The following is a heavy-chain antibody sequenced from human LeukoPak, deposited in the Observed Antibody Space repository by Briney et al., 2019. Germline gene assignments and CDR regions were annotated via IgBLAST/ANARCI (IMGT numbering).Heavy chain of an antibody. CDR2: MAFDGTDI. V-gene: IGHV3-30*03. CDR3: VRDARGSLDY. J-gene: IGHJ4*02. CDR1: GFTFSSYG. Sequence: GGSLRLSCAASGFTFSSYGMHWVRQAPGKGLESVTIMAFDGTDINYIDSVKGRFTISRDNSKNTLYLEMNSLRTEDTAVYYCVRDARGSLDYWGQGTLVTVSS.